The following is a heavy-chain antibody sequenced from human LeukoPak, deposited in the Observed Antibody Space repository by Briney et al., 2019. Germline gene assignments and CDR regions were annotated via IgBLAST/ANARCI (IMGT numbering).Heavy chain of an antibody. J-gene: IGHJ4*02. CDR1: GCSISSGYY. V-gene: IGHV4-38-2*02. CDR3: ARIMGSG. CDR2: IYHSGST. Sequence: SETLSLTCTVSGCSISSGYYWGWIRQPPGKGLEWIGSIYHSGSTYYNPSLKSRVTISVDTSKNQFSLKLSSVTAADTAVYYCARIMGSGWGQGTLVTVSS. D-gene: IGHD6-19*01.